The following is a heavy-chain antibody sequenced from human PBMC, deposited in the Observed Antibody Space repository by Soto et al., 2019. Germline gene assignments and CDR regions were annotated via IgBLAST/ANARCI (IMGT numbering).Heavy chain of an antibody. D-gene: IGHD2-21*02. Sequence: EVQLLESGGGLAQPGGSLRLSCAASAFTFSSYAMSWVRQAPGKGLAWVSAVSGSGDSTYYADSVKGRLTCSRDNSKNTLYLQMNSLRAEDTAVYYCAKCRASDCPRCTHDYWGQGTLVTVSS. CDR2: VSGSGDST. V-gene: IGHV3-23*01. CDR1: AFTFSSYA. J-gene: IGHJ4*02. CDR3: AKCRASDCPRCTHDY.